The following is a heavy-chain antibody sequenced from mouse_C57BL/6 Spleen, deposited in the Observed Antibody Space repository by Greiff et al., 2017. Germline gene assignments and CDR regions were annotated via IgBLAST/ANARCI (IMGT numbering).Heavy chain of an antibody. Sequence: EVKLVESGGGLVQPGGSLSLSCAASGFTFTDYYMSWVRQPPGKALEWLGFIRNKANGYTTEYSASVKGRFTISRDNSQSILYLQMNALRAEDSATYYCARVNDGSSYFDYWGQGTTLTVSS. CDR3: ARVNDGSSYFDY. D-gene: IGHD1-1*01. V-gene: IGHV7-3*01. CDR2: IRNKANGYTT. J-gene: IGHJ2*01. CDR1: GFTFTDYY.